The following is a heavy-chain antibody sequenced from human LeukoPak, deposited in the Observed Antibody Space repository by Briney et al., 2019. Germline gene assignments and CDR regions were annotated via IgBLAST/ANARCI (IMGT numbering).Heavy chain of an antibody. D-gene: IGHD4-23*01. CDR2: IYRGGST. Sequence: PGGSLRLSCAASEFTVSSNYMSWVRQAPGKGLEWVSVIYRGGSTYYADSVKGRFTISRDNSKNTVYLQMNSLRAEDTAVYYCTRVEDYGGNSAAFDIWGQGTMVTVFS. CDR1: EFTVSSNY. CDR3: TRVEDYGGNSAAFDI. J-gene: IGHJ3*02. V-gene: IGHV3-66*01.